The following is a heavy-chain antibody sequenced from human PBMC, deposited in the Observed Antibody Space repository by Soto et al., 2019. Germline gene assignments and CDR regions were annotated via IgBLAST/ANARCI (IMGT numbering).Heavy chain of an antibody. V-gene: IGHV3-33*01. D-gene: IGHD1-26*01. Sequence: QMQLVESGGSVVQPGTSLRLSCAASGFDFSTYGMHWVRQTPGKGLEWVAVLGFDGGGRYYADSVKGRFTISRDHSKKMLYLQMDSLRAEDTALYYCAREPVGPDYAMDVWGQGTTVTVSS. CDR1: GFDFSTYG. J-gene: IGHJ6*02. CDR2: LGFDGGGR. CDR3: AREPVGPDYAMDV.